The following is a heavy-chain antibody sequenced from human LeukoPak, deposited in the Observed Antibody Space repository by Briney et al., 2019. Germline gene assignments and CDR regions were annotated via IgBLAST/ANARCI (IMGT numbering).Heavy chain of an antibody. V-gene: IGHV4-39*07. CDR3: ARWAKGALDY. CDR2: IYYSGST. J-gene: IGHJ4*02. D-gene: IGHD1-26*01. Sequence: SETLSLTCTVSGGSISSSSYYWGWIRQPPGKGLEWIGSIYYSGSTNYNPSLKSRVTISVDTSKNQFSLKLSSVTAADTAVYYCARWAKGALDYWGQGTLVTVSS. CDR1: GGSISSSSYY.